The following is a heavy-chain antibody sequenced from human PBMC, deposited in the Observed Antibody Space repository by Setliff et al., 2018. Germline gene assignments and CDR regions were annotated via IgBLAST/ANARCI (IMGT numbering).Heavy chain of an antibody. CDR2: INAYNFNT. D-gene: IGHD3-22*01. Sequence: GASVKVSCKASRYTFTNYAVGWVRQAPGQGLECMGWINAYNFNTQYAQKFQGRVTVTTDTSTTTAYMELRSLRADDTAVYYCARINFYVSSGYYYAPELWGQGTTVTVSS. V-gene: IGHV1-18*01. CDR3: ARINFYVSSGYYYAPEL. CDR1: RYTFTNYA. J-gene: IGHJ4*02.